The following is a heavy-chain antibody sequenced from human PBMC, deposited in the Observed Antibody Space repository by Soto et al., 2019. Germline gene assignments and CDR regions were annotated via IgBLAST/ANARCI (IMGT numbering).Heavy chain of an antibody. Sequence: ASVKVSCKASGYRFTGYGLHWVRQAPGQGLQWMGWINPKSGATDYAQKFQGRVTMTREMSTNTAYLELSGLRSDDTAGDTAVYYCAKSDYGGDDSFQYGLDVWGQGTTVTVSS. J-gene: IGHJ6*02. D-gene: IGHD4-17*01. CDR1: GYRFTGYG. V-gene: IGHV1-2*02. CDR3: VYYCAKSDYGGDDSFQYGLDV. CDR2: INPKSGAT.